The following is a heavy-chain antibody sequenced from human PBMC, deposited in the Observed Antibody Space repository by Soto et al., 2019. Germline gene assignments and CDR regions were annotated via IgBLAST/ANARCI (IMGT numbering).Heavy chain of an antibody. CDR2: TTSGGGST. V-gene: IGHV3-23*01. D-gene: IGHD2-2*01. J-gene: IGHJ5*02. CDR1: GFTFSSYA. Sequence: GGSLRLSCAASGFTFSSYAMSWVRQSPGKGLEWVSATTSGGGSTFHADSVEGRFTISRDNSKNTLYLQLSSLRAEDAAVYYCARVVVVPAAIPVVDNNWFDPWGQGTLVTVSS. CDR3: ARVVVVPAAIPVVDNNWFDP.